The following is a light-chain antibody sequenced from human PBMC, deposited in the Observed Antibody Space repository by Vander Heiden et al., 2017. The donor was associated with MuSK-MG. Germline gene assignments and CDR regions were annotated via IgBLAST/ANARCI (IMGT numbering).Light chain of an antibody. Sequence: QSVLSQPPSASGTPGPRVTISCSGSSSNIGSNTVNWYQQLPGTAPKLLIYSNNQRSAGVPDRFSGSKSGTAASLAISGLQDEEEADYYCATGGGGLSVVFGGGTKLTVL. CDR2: SNN. CDR3: ATGGGGLSVV. CDR1: SSNIGSNT. V-gene: IGLV1-44*01. J-gene: IGLJ2*01.